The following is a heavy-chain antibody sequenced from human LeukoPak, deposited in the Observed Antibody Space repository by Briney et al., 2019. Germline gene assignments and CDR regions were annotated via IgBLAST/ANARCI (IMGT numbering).Heavy chain of an antibody. V-gene: IGHV4-59*02. Sequence: SETLSLTYTVSGGSVSSYYWSWIRQPPGKGLEWIAYIYHTGSTNYSPSLKSRVTISVDTSKNQFSLELTSVTAADTAVYFCGKIGSGGARFDSWGQGTLVTVSS. CDR2: IYHTGST. CDR1: GGSVSSYY. CDR3: GKIGSGGARFDS. J-gene: IGHJ4*02. D-gene: IGHD3-10*01.